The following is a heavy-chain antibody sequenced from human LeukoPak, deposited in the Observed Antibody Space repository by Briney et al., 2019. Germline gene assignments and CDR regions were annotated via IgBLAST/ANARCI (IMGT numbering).Heavy chain of an antibody. D-gene: IGHD1-14*01. J-gene: IGHJ6*03. CDR2: ISSSGSTI. V-gene: IGHV3-11*04. CDR1: GFTFSDYY. Sequence: GGSLRLSCAASGFTFSDYYMSWLRQAPGKGLEGVSYISSSGSTIYYADSVKGRFTISRDNAKNSLYLQMNSLRAEDTAVYYCARADRAEYYYYYYMDVWGKGTTVTVSS. CDR3: ARADRAEYYYYYYMDV.